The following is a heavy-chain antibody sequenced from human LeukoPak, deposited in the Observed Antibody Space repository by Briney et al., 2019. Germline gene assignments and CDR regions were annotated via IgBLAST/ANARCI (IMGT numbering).Heavy chain of an antibody. V-gene: IGHV3-7*01. J-gene: IGHJ4*02. D-gene: IGHD3-3*01. CDR3: ARGTLDFWSGYVRY. CDR2: IKQDGSEK. CDR1: GFTFSSRDW. Sequence: GGSLRLSCVASGFTFSSRDWMSWVRQAPGKGLEWVANIKQDGSEKYYVDSVKGRFTISRDNAKNSLYLQMNSLRAEDTAVYYCARGTLDFWSGYVRYWGQGTLVTVSS.